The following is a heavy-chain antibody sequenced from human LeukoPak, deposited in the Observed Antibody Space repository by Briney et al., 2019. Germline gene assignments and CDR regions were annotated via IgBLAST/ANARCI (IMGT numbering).Heavy chain of an antibody. Sequence: TGGSLRLSCAASGFTFSSYGMHWVRQAPDKGLEWVAFIRYDGSNKYYSDSVKGRFTISRDNSKNTLYLQMNSLRAEDTSVYYCATDRLPAAYSVDGSPPDYWGQGALVTVSS. D-gene: IGHD2-2*01. CDR3: ATDRLPAAYSVDGSPPDY. CDR2: IRYDGSNK. CDR1: GFTFSSYG. J-gene: IGHJ4*02. V-gene: IGHV3-30*02.